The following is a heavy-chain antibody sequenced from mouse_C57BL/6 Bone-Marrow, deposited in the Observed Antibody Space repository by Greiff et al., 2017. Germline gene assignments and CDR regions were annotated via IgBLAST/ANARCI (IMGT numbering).Heavy chain of an antibody. CDR1: GYTFTSYW. Sequence: VQLQQPGAELVKPGASVKMSCKASGYTFTSYWMHWVKQRPGQGLEWIGVIYPTSGRTNYNDKFKSKAILTVDTSSITAYMQLSSLTSEDSAVFDCARSVPQGGSFDYWGQGTTLTVSS. D-gene: IGHD1-1*01. CDR3: ARSVPQGGSFDY. J-gene: IGHJ2*01. CDR2: IYPTSGRT. V-gene: IGHV1-55*01.